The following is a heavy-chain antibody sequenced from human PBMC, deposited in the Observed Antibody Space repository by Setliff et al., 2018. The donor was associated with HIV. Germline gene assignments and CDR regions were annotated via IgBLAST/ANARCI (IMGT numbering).Heavy chain of an antibody. Sequence: GGSLRLSCAASGFTFTNYAMNWVRQAPGKGLEWVGRIKSKTDGGTIDYAAPVKGRFTISRDDSKNTLYLQMNSLKTEDTAVYYCTTDGIVVVPAAMPGDYYYGMDVWGQGTTVTVSS. CDR3: TTDGIVVVPAAMPGDYYYGMDV. CDR2: IKSKTDGGTI. V-gene: IGHV3-15*01. J-gene: IGHJ6*02. CDR1: GFTFTNYA. D-gene: IGHD2-2*01.